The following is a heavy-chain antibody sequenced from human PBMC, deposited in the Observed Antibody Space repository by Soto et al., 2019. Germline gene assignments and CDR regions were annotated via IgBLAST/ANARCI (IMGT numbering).Heavy chain of an antibody. D-gene: IGHD1-26*01. CDR2: INHSGST. CDR1: GGSFSGYY. J-gene: IGHJ4*02. Sequence: QVQLQQWGAGLLKPSETLSLTCAVYGGSFSGYYWSWIRQPPGKGLEWIGEINHSGSTNYNPSLTSRVTISVDTSKNQFSLRLSSVTAADTAVYYCANGGAAHAGYWGQGTLVTVSS. V-gene: IGHV4-34*01. CDR3: ANGGAAHAGY.